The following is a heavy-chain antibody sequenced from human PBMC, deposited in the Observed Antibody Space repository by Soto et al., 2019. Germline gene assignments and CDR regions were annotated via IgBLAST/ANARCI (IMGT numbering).Heavy chain of an antibody. CDR2: IRSKANSYAT. CDR1: VFTFSGSA. V-gene: IGHV3-73*01. CDR3: TRQWVVITPFDY. J-gene: IGHJ4*02. Sequence: PGGSLRLSCAASVFTFSGSAMHWVRQASGKGLEWVGRIRSKANSYATAYAASVKGRFTISRDDSKNTAYLQMNSLKTEDTAVYYCTRQWVVITPFDYWGQGTLVTVSS. D-gene: IGHD3-3*01.